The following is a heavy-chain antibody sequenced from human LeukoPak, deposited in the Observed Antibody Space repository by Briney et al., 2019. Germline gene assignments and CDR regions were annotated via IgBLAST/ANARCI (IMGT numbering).Heavy chain of an antibody. CDR3: ARGNYYGSGSYYDDY. V-gene: IGHV1-69*05. J-gene: IGHJ4*02. D-gene: IGHD3-10*01. Sequence: ASVKVSCKASGGTFSSYAISWVRQAPGQGLEWMGGIIPIFGTANYAQKFQGRVTITTDESTSTAYMELSSLRSEDTAVYYCARGNYYGSGSYYDDYWGQGTLVTVSS. CDR2: IIPIFGTA. CDR1: GGTFSSYA.